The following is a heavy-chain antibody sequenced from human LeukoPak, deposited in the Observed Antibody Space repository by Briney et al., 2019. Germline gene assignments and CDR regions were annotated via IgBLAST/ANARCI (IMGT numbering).Heavy chain of an antibody. CDR1: GFTFSSYW. CDR2: IKQDGSEK. V-gene: IGHV3-7*01. J-gene: IGHJ4*02. Sequence: PGGSLRLSCAASGFTFSSYWMSWDRQAPGKGLEWVANIKQDGSEKYYVDSVKGRFTISRDNAKNSLYLQMNSLRAEDTAVYYCASDSSPNKYYYDSSGYSYWGQGTLVTVSS. CDR3: ASDSSPNKYYYDSSGYSY. D-gene: IGHD3-22*01.